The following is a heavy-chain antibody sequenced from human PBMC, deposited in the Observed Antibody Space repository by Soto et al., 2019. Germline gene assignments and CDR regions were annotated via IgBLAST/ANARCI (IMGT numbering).Heavy chain of an antibody. J-gene: IGHJ5*02. V-gene: IGHV4-39*01. CDR1: GGSISSSSYY. Sequence: SETLSLTCTVSGGSISSSSYYWGWIRQPPGKGLEWIGSIYYSGSTYYNPSLKSRVTISVDTSKNQFSLKLSSVTAADTAVYYCVSSKIALYDRHDPSSRGTLVPVSS. CDR3: VSSKIALYDRHDP. CDR2: IYYSGST. D-gene: IGHD5-12*01.